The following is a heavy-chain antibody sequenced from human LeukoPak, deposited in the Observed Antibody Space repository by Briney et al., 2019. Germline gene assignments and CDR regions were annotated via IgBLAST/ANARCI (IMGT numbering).Heavy chain of an antibody. CDR2: IKEDGSEK. Sequence: QPGGSLRLSCAASGFTFSNYWMTWVRQAPGKGLEWVANIKEDGSEKYYVDSVKGRFTISRDNAKKSLYLEMNSLRAEDTAVYYCARDAAITLGTDYWGQGTLVTVSS. CDR3: ARDAAITLGTDY. D-gene: IGHD5-12*01. CDR1: GFTFSNYW. J-gene: IGHJ4*02. V-gene: IGHV3-7*01.